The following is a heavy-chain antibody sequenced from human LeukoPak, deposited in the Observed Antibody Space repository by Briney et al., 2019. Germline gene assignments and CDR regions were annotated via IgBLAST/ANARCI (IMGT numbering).Heavy chain of an antibody. CDR2: IYTSGST. V-gene: IGHV4-4*07. D-gene: IGHD4-11*01. J-gene: IGHJ6*03. CDR3: ASNTVSYYYYYMDV. CDR1: GGSISSYY. Sequence: SETLSLTCTVSGGSISSYYWSWIRQPAGKGLEWTGRIYTSGSTNYNPSLKSRVTMSVDTSKNQFSLKLSSVTAADTAVYYCASNTVSYYYYYMDVWGKGTTVTVSS.